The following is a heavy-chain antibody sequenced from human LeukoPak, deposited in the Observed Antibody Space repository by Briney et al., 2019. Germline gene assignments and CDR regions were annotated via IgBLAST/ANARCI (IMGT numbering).Heavy chain of an antibody. Sequence: GGPLRLSCAASGFPFSSYSMNWGRQAPGTGLEWVSSISSSSSYIYYADSVKGRFTISRDIAKNSLYLQMNSLRAEDTAVYYCARELNSYGYFDYWGQGTLVTVSS. CDR2: ISSSSSYI. V-gene: IGHV3-21*01. CDR3: ARELNSYGYFDY. D-gene: IGHD5-18*01. CDR1: GFPFSSYS. J-gene: IGHJ4*02.